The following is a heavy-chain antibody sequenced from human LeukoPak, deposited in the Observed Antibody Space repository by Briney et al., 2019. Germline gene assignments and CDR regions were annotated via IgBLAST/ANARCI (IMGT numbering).Heavy chain of an antibody. V-gene: IGHV3-21*01. CDR2: ISSSSSYI. Sequence: GGSLRLSCAASGFTFSSYSMNWVRQAPGKGLEWVSSISSSSSYIYYADSVKGRFTISRDNAKNSLYLQMNSLRAEDTAVYYCAREGLSYYYYYMDVWGKGTTVTVSS. J-gene: IGHJ6*03. D-gene: IGHD2/OR15-2a*01. CDR1: GFTFSSYS. CDR3: AREGLSYYYYYMDV.